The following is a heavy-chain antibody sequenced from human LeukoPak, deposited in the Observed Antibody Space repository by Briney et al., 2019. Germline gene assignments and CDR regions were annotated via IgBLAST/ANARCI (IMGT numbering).Heavy chain of an antibody. V-gene: IGHV3-53*04. Sequence: PGGSLRLSCAASGFTVSSNYMSWVRQAPGKGLEWVSVIYSGSSSTYYTDSVKGRFTISRHISKNTLYLQMNSLRAEDTAVYYCARVGSGWYDFDYWGQGTLVTVSS. D-gene: IGHD6-19*01. CDR1: GFTVSSNY. CDR3: ARVGSGWYDFDY. CDR2: IYSGSSST. J-gene: IGHJ4*02.